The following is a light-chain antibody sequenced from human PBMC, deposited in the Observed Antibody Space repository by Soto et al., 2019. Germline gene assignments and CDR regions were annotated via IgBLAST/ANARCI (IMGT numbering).Light chain of an antibody. Sequence: DIQMTQSPTTLSASVGDRVTITCRASQSISNWLAWYQQKPGKAPKLLIYDASSLESGVPSRFSGSGSGTEFTLTISGLQPDDFATYYCQQYNSYWETFGQGTKVDNK. CDR1: QSISNW. CDR2: DAS. CDR3: QQYNSYWET. V-gene: IGKV1-5*01. J-gene: IGKJ1*01.